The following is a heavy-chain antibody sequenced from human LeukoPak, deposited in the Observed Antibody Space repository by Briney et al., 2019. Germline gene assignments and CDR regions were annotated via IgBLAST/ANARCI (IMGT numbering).Heavy chain of an antibody. V-gene: IGHV4-34*01. CDR3: ARAHYCSSTSCYSHGYGY. CDR2: INHSGST. J-gene: IGHJ4*02. CDR1: GGSFSGYY. D-gene: IGHD2-2*01. Sequence: SETLSLTCAVYGGSFSGYYWSWIRRPPGKGLEWIGEINHSGSTNYNPSLKSRVTISVDTSKNQFSLKLSSVTAADTAVYYCARAHYCSSTSCYSHGYGYWGQGTLVTVSS.